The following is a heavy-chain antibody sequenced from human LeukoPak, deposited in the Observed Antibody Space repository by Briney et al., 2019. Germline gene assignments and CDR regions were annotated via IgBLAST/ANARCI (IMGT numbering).Heavy chain of an antibody. D-gene: IGHD3-9*01. CDR2: ISSNGGST. CDR1: GFTFSSYA. V-gene: IGHV3-64*01. CDR3: ARVCRGDGYFDWLFPGDY. Sequence: GGSLRLSCAASGFTFSSYAMHWVRQAPGKGLEYVSAISSNGGSTYYANSVKGRFTISRDNSKNTLYLQMGSLRAEDMAVYYCARVCRGDGYFDWLFPGDYWGQGTLVTVSS. J-gene: IGHJ4*02.